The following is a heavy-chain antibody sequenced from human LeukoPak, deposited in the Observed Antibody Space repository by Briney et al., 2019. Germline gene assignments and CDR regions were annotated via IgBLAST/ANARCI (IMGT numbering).Heavy chain of an antibody. CDR3: ARDLDSSTWYRGFDY. V-gene: IGHV3-7*01. Sequence: PGGSLRLSCAASGFTFTNYWMSWVRQAPGKGLELVANIKQDRSEKYYVDSVKGRFTISRDNAKNSLYLQMNSLRAEDTAVYYCARDLDSSTWYRGFDYWGQGTLVTVSS. CDR2: IKQDRSEK. D-gene: IGHD6-13*01. CDR1: GFTFTNYW. J-gene: IGHJ4*02.